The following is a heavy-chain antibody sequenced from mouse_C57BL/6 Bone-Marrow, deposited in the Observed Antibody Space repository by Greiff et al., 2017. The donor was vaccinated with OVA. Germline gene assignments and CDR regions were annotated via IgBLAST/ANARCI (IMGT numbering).Heavy chain of an antibody. CDR2: INPNNGGK. D-gene: IGHD1-1*01. Sequence: EVKLVESGPELVKPGASVKISCKASGYTFTDYYMNWVKQSHGKSLEWIGDINPNNGGKRYNQKFKGKATLTVDKSSSTAYMELRSLTSEDSADYYCARRAYYYGSSYPDLHWYFDVWGTGTTVTVSS. J-gene: IGHJ1*03. CDR3: ARRAYYYGSSYPDLHWYFDV. CDR1: GYTFTDYY. V-gene: IGHV1-26*01.